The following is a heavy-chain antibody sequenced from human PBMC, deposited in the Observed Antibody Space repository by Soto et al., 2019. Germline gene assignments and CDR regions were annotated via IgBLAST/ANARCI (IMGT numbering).Heavy chain of an antibody. Sequence: SETLSLTCAVYGGSFSGYYWSWIRQPPGKGLEWIGEINHSGSTNYNPSLKSRVTISVDTSKNQFSLKLSSVTAADTAVYYCARGGYSYGRRYYFDYWGQGTRVTVAS. CDR2: INHSGST. V-gene: IGHV4-34*01. D-gene: IGHD5-18*01. CDR3: ARGGYSYGRRYYFDY. CDR1: GGSFSGYY. J-gene: IGHJ4*02.